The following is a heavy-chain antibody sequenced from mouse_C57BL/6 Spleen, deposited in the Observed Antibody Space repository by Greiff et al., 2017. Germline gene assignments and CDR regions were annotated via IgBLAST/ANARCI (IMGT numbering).Heavy chain of an antibody. CDR1: GFTFTDYY. CDR2: IRNKANGYTT. J-gene: IGHJ1*03. Sequence: EVHLVESGGGLVQPGGSLSLSCAASGFTFTDYYMSWVRQPPGKALEWLGFIRNKANGYTTEYSASVKGRFTISRDNSQSILYLQMNALRAEDSATYYCSRYELGYFDVWGTGTTVTVSS. D-gene: IGHD1-3*01. CDR3: SRYELGYFDV. V-gene: IGHV7-3*01.